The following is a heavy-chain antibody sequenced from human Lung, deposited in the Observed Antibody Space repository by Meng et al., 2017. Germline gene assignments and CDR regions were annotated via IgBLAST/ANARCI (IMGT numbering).Heavy chain of an antibody. J-gene: IGHJ4*02. D-gene: IGHD4-11*01. CDR2: INHSGST. Sequence: QVQLQQWGAGLLKPSETLSLPCVVSGGSFSDYYWSWIRQPPGKELEWIGEINHSGSTNYTPSLESRATISVDTSQNNLSLKLSSVTAADSAVYYCARGPTTMAHDFDYWGQGTLVTVSS. CDR3: ARGPTTMAHDFDY. V-gene: IGHV4-34*01. CDR1: GGSFSDYY.